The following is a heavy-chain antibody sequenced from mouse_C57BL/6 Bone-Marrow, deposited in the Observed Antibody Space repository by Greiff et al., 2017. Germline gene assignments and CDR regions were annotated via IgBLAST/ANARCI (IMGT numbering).Heavy chain of an antibody. CDR2: IYPGSGST. J-gene: IGHJ4*01. CDR3: ARSITCYAMDY. Sequence: VQLQQPGAELVKPGASVKMSCKASGSTFTSYWITWVKQRPGQGLEWIGDIYPGSGSTNYHEKFKSKATLTVDTSSSPAYMQLSSLKSEDSAVYYCARSITCYAMDYWGQGTSVTVSS. D-gene: IGHD1-1*01. V-gene: IGHV1-55*01. CDR1: GSTFTSYW.